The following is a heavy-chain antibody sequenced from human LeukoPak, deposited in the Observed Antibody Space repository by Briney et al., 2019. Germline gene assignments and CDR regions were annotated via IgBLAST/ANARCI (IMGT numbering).Heavy chain of an antibody. V-gene: IGHV3-74*01. CDR2: INSDGSST. CDR1: GFTFSSYW. J-gene: IGHJ6*03. Sequence: SGGSLRLSCAASGFTFSSYWMHWVRQAPGKGLVWVSRINSDGSSTSYADSVKGRFTISRDNAKNTLYLQMNSLRVEDTAVYYCARSTTHPYYNYMDVWGKGTTVTLSS. D-gene: IGHD4-17*01. CDR3: ARSTTHPYYNYMDV.